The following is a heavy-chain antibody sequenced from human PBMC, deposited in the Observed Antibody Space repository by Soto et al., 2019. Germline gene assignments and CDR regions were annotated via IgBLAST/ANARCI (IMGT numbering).Heavy chain of an antibody. D-gene: IGHD3-9*01. CDR1: GFTFSSYA. CDR2: ISGSGGST. CDR3: AKDLWFIRYFDWLLSDYYYGMDV. Sequence: GGSLRLSCAASGFTFSSYAMSWVRQAPGKGLEWVSAISGSGGSTYYADSVKGRFTISRDNSKNTLYLQMNSLRAEDTAVYYCAKDLWFIRYFDWLLSDYYYGMDVWGQGTTVTVSS. J-gene: IGHJ6*02. V-gene: IGHV3-23*01.